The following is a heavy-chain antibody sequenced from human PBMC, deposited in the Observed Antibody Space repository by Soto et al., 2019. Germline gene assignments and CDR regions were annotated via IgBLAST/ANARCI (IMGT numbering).Heavy chain of an antibody. CDR3: AGGDDYGGNGGWGY. D-gene: IGHD4-17*01. V-gene: IGHV4-30-2*01. CDR1: GGSISSGGYS. J-gene: IGHJ4*02. CDR2: IYHSGST. Sequence: QLQLQESGSGLVKPSQTLSLTCAVSGGSISSGGYSWSWIRQPPGKGLEWIGYIYHSGSTYYNPSLKSRVTISVDRSKNQFSLKLSSVTAADTAVYYCAGGDDYGGNGGWGYWGQGTLVTDSS.